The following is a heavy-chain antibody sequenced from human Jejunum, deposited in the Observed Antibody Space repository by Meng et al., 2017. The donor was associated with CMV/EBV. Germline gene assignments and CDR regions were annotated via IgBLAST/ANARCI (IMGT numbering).Heavy chain of an antibody. D-gene: IGHD3-10*02. CDR1: GASISTTDYY. CDR2: FYYSGNT. J-gene: IGHJ4*02. V-gene: IGHV4-39*07. CDR3: ARAMLRKTFDF. Sequence: VSGASISTTDYYWGWIRQPPGKGLEWIGTFYYSGNTYYNPSLKSRVTISVDTSKNQFSLKLSSVTAADTAVYYCARAMLRKTFDFWGQGTLVTVSS.